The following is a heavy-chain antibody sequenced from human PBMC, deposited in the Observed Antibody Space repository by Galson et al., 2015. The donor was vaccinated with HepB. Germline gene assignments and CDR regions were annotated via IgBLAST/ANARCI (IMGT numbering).Heavy chain of an antibody. CDR1: GFTFSSYS. Sequence: SLRLSCAASGFTFSSYSMNWVRQAPGKGLEWVSYISSSSSTIYYAGSVKGRFTISRDNAKNSLYLQMNSLRDEDTAVYYCARDGYSSSAYYYYGMDVWGQGTTVTVSS. CDR3: ARDGYSSSAYYYYGMDV. D-gene: IGHD6-6*01. V-gene: IGHV3-48*02. CDR2: ISSSSSTI. J-gene: IGHJ6*02.